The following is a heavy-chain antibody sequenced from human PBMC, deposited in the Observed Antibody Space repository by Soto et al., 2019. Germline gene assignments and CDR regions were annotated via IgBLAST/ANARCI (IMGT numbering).Heavy chain of an antibody. CDR1: GVSFSSYN. Sequence: EAQLVESGGGLVKPGGSLRLSCVASGVSFSSYNMNWVRQAPGKGLEWVSSITTSSSYMYYADSMKGRFTISRDNAKNSLYLQMNSLRAEDTAVYYCARDLSSSSSCLDSWGQGTLVTVSS. CDR3: ARDLSSSSSCLDS. D-gene: IGHD6-13*01. CDR2: ITTSSSYM. J-gene: IGHJ4*02. V-gene: IGHV3-21*01.